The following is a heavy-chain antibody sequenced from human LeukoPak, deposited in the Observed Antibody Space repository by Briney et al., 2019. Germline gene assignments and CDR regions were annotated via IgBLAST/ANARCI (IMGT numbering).Heavy chain of an antibody. CDR1: GGSFSGYY. V-gene: IGHV4-34*01. Sequence: SETLSLTCAVYGGSFSGYYWSWIRQPPGKGLEWIGEINHSGSTNYNPSLKSRVTISVDTSKNQFSLKLSSVTAADTAVYYCARGFWGVVVAVPRLAFQHWGQGTLVTVSS. CDR2: INHSGST. J-gene: IGHJ1*01. CDR3: ARGFWGVVVAVPRLAFQH. D-gene: IGHD2-15*01.